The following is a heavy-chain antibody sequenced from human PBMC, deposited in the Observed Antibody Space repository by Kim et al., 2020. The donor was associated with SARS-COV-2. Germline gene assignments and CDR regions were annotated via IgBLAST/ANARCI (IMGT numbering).Heavy chain of an antibody. Sequence: ETLSLTCTVSGYSISSGYYWGWIRQPPGKGLDWIGSIYHSGSTYYNPSLKSRVTISVDTSKNQFSLKLSSVTAADTAVYYCARAGNTTVRGNIGVAMDVWGQGTTVTVSS. CDR2: IYHSGST. D-gene: IGHD3-10*01. J-gene: IGHJ6*02. V-gene: IGHV4-38-2*02. CDR1: GYSISSGYY. CDR3: ARAGNTTVRGNIGVAMDV.